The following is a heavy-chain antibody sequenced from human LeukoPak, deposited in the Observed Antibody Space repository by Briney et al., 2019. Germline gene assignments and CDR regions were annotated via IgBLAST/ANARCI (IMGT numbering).Heavy chain of an antibody. D-gene: IGHD3-10*01. CDR1: GFTFSSYW. CDR3: AKDLHYGSADY. J-gene: IGHJ4*02. V-gene: IGHV3-74*01. CDR2: INNDGSIT. Sequence: GGSLRLSCAASGFTFSSYWMIWVRQDPGKGLVWVSHINNDGSITNYADCVKGRFTISRDNARNTLYLQMNSLRAEDTAVYYCAKDLHYGSADYWGQGTLVTVSS.